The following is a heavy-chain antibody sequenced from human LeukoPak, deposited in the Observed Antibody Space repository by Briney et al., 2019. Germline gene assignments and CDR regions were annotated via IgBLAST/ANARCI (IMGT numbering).Heavy chain of an antibody. CDR1: GGTFSSYA. CDR2: IIPIFGIA. Sequence: SVKVSCKASGGTFSSYAISWVRQAPGQGLEWMGRIIPIFGIANYAQKFQGRVTITADKSTSTAYMELSSLRSDDTAVYYCAREPTYYFDYWGQGTLVTVSS. CDR3: AREPTYYFDY. J-gene: IGHJ4*02. V-gene: IGHV1-69*04.